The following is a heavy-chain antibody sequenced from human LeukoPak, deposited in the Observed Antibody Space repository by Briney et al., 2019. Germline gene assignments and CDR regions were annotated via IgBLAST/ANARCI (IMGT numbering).Heavy chain of an antibody. Sequence: ASVKVSCKVSGYTLTELSMHWVRRAPGKGLEWMGGFDPEDGETIYAQKFQGRVTMTEDTSTDTAYMELSSLRSEDTAVYYCATPRTSRRGVINPGYFDYWGQGTLVTVSS. CDR3: ATPRTSRRGVINPGYFDY. CDR1: GYTLTELS. CDR2: FDPEDGET. J-gene: IGHJ4*02. D-gene: IGHD3-10*01. V-gene: IGHV1-24*01.